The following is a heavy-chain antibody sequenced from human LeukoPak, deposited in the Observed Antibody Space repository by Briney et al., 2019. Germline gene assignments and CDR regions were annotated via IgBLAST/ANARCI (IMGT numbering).Heavy chain of an antibody. V-gene: IGHV1-18*01. CDR3: ARAIIGYYGSGSYYWDYFDY. D-gene: IGHD3-10*01. Sequence: GASVKVSCKASGYTFTSYGISWVRQAPGQGLEWMGWISAYNGNTNYAQKLQGRVTMTTDTSTSTAYMELRSLRSDDTAVYYCARAIIGYYGSGSYYWDYFDYWGQGTLVTVSS. CDR1: GYTFTSYG. CDR2: ISAYNGNT. J-gene: IGHJ4*02.